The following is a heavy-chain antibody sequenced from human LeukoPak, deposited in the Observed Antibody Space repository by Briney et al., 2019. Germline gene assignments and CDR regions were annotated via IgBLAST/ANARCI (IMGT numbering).Heavy chain of an antibody. CDR3: ARDPQRRYYFDY. J-gene: IGHJ4*02. Sequence: SETLSLTCTVSGGSIGSYYWSWIRQPAGKGLEWIGRIYTSGDTNYNPSLKSRVTMSVDSSKNQFSLKLSSVTAADTAVYYCARDPQRRYYFDYWGQGTLVTVSS. V-gene: IGHV4-4*07. CDR2: IYTSGDT. D-gene: IGHD3-16*01. CDR1: GGSIGSYY.